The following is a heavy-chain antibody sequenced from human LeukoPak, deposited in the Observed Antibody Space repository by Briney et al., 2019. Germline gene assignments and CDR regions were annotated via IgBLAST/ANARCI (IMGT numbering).Heavy chain of an antibody. V-gene: IGHV3-30*03. J-gene: IGHJ4*02. CDR1: GFTVSSNY. CDR3: VTTLRY. CDR2: ISYDGSNK. Sequence: GGSLRLSCAASGFTVSSNYMSWVRQAPGKGLEWVAVISYDGSNKYYADSVKGRFTISRDNSKNTLYLQMNSLRAEDTAVYYCVTTLRYWGQGTLVTVSS. D-gene: IGHD4-11*01.